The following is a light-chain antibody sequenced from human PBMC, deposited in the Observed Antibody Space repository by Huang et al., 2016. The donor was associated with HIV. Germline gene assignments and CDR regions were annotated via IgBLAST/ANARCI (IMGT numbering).Light chain of an antibody. Sequence: EIVMTQSPATLSVSPGERATLSCRASQSVNSDLAWYQQKPGQAPRLLIYGASTRATGIPARFSGSGSETDFTLTISSLQSEDFAVYYCQQYNYWPQTFGQGTKVEV. CDR1: QSVNSD. V-gene: IGKV3-15*01. CDR2: GAS. J-gene: IGKJ1*01. CDR3: QQYNYWPQT.